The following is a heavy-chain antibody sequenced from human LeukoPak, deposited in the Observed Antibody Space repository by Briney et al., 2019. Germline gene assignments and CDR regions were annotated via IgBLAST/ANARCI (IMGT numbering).Heavy chain of an antibody. V-gene: IGHV3-30*02. Sequence: PGGSLRLSCAASGFTFSSYGMHWVRQAPGKGLEWVAFIRYDGSNKYYADSVKGRFTISRDNSKNTLYLQMNSLRAEDTAVYYCAKAGSSGYSYYYYYYMDVWGKGTTVTISS. CDR1: GFTFSSYG. D-gene: IGHD3-22*01. CDR3: AKAGSSGYSYYYYYYMDV. J-gene: IGHJ6*03. CDR2: IRYDGSNK.